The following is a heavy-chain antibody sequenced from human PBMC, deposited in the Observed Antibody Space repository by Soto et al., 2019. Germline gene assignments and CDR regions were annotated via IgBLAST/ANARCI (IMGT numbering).Heavy chain of an antibody. CDR2: IIPIFGTA. V-gene: IGHV1-69*06. CDR3: ARVVGATRYYYGMDV. CDR1: GGTFSSYA. Sequence: SVKVSCKASGGTFSSYAISWVRQARGQGLEWMGGIIPIFGTANYAQKFQGRVTITADKSTSTAYMELSSLRSEDTAVYYCARVVGATRYYYGMDVWGQGTTVTVSS. D-gene: IGHD1-26*01. J-gene: IGHJ6*02.